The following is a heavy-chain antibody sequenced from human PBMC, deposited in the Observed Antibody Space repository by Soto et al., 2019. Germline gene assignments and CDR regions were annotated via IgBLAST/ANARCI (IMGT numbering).Heavy chain of an antibody. V-gene: IGHV4-61*01. CDR1: GGSVSSGSYY. Sequence: SETLSLTCTVSGGSVSSGSYYWSWIRQPPGKGLGWIGYVYYVGSANYNPSLKSRVTISVDTSKNQFSLKLSSVTAADTAVYYCAREDVWGQGTTVTVSS. CDR3: AREDV. J-gene: IGHJ6*02. CDR2: VYYVGSA.